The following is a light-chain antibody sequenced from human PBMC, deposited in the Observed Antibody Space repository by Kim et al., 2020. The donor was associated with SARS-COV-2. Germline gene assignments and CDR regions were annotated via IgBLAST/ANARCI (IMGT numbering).Light chain of an antibody. Sequence: LSPGERATLSCRASQSVSSSYLAWYQQKPGQAPRLLIYGASSRATGIPDRFSGSGSGTDFTLTISRLEPEDFAVYYCQQYGSSPLTFGQGTKLEI. V-gene: IGKV3-20*01. CDR3: QQYGSSPLT. CDR2: GAS. J-gene: IGKJ2*01. CDR1: QSVSSSY.